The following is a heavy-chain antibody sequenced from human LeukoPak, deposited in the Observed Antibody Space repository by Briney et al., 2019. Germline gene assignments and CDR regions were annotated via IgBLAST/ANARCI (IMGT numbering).Heavy chain of an antibody. J-gene: IGHJ6*04. CDR3: TTTWRSGVDV. V-gene: IGHV3-23*01. CDR2: ISGSGDST. CDR1: GFTFSIYA. D-gene: IGHD3-10*01. Sequence: PGGSLRLSCAASGFTFSIYAMTWVRQAPGKGLEWVSTISGSGDSTYYADSVKGRFTISRDNSKNTLYLQMNSLKTEDTAVYYCTTTWRSGVDVWGKGTTVTVSS.